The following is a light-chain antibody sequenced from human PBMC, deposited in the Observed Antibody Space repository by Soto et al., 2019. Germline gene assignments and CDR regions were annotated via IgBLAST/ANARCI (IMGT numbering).Light chain of an antibody. Sequence: EIVLTQSPGTLTLSPGERATLSCRASQSVSSSYLAWYRQKPGQAPRLLIYGASSRATGIPDRFSGSGSGTDFTLNISRLEPEYFAVYYCQQYGSSPPYTFGQGTKLEIK. V-gene: IGKV3-20*01. CDR2: GAS. CDR3: QQYGSSPPYT. J-gene: IGKJ2*01. CDR1: QSVSSSY.